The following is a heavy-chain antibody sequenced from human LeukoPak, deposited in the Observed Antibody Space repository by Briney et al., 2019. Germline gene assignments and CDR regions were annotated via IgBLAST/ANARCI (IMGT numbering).Heavy chain of an antibody. CDR1: GYTFTSYG. CDR3: ARYFDWAYYYYMDV. J-gene: IGHJ6*03. Sequence: ASVKVSCKASGYTFTSYGISWVRQAPGHGLEWMGWISAYNGNTNYAQKVQGRVTMTTDTSTSTAYMELRSLRSDDTAVYYCARYFDWAYYYYMDVWGKGTTVTVSS. D-gene: IGHD3-9*01. CDR2: ISAYNGNT. V-gene: IGHV1-18*01.